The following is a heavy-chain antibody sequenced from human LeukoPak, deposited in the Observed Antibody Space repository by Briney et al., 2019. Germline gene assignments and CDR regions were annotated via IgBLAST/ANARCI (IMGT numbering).Heavy chain of an antibody. D-gene: IGHD3-16*01. Sequence: GGSLRLSCAASGFTFDDYAMHWVRQAPGKGLEWVSGISWNSGSIGYADSVKGRFTISRDNAKNSLYLQMNSLGAEDTALYYCAGWGSDAFDIWGQGTMVTVSS. V-gene: IGHV3-9*01. CDR1: GFTFDDYA. CDR3: AGWGSDAFDI. CDR2: ISWNSGSI. J-gene: IGHJ3*02.